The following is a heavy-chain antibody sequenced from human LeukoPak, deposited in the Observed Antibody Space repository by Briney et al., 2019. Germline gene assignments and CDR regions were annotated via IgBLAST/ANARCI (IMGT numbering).Heavy chain of an antibody. D-gene: IGHD1-26*01. CDR1: GGTFSSYA. CDR2: IIPIFGTA. V-gene: IGHV1-69*05. Sequence: GSSVKVSCKASGGTFSSYAISWVRQAPGQGLEWMGGIIPIFGTANYAQKFQGRVTITTDESTSTAYMELSSLRSEDTAVYYCARHERSGSYPDYWGQGTLVTASS. J-gene: IGHJ4*02. CDR3: ARHERSGSYPDY.